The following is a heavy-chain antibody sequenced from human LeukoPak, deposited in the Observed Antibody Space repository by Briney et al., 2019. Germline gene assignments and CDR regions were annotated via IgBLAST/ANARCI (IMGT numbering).Heavy chain of an antibody. V-gene: IGHV5-51*01. CDR1: GYNFPIYW. CDR3: ARRPMGKYQPLGGGFDP. J-gene: IGHJ5*02. D-gene: IGHD2-2*01. CDR2: IYPDDSNT. Sequence: GESLKISCQGSGYNFPIYWIGWVRQMPGQGLEWMGIIYPDDSNTIYGPSFQGQVTISADKSINTAYLEWSSLKASDTAIYYCARRPMGKYQPLGGGFDPWGQGTLVTVSS.